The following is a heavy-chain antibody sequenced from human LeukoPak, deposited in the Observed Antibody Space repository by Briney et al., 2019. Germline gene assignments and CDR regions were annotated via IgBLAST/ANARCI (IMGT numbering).Heavy chain of an antibody. CDR3: ARGSEWELLSCDY. CDR2: ISYDGSNK. Sequence: GGSLRLSCAASGFTFSSYAMHWVRQAPGKGLEWVAVISYDGSNKYYADSVKGRFTISRDNAKNSLYLQMNSLRAEDTAVYYCARGSEWELLSCDYWGQGTLVTVSS. V-gene: IGHV3-30-3*01. CDR1: GFTFSSYA. D-gene: IGHD1-26*01. J-gene: IGHJ4*02.